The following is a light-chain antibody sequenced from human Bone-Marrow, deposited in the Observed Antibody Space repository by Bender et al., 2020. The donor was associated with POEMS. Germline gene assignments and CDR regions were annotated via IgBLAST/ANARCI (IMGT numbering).Light chain of an antibody. V-gene: IGLV2-14*03. J-gene: IGLJ3*02. CDR3: SSYTTSSTLV. Sequence: QSALTQPASVSGSPGQSLTISCTGTSSDVGVYKYVSWYQQHPGKAPQLMIYDVNNRPSGVSNRLSGSKSGNTASLTISGLQAEDEADYYCSSYTTSSTLVFGGGTKLTVL. CDR2: DVN. CDR1: SSDVGVYKY.